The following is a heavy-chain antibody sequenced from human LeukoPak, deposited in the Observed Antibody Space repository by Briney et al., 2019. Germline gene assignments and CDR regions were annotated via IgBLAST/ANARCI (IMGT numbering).Heavy chain of an antibody. CDR3: ARDGGSYYYYYYGMDV. CDR2: ITAYNGNR. J-gene: IGHJ6*02. D-gene: IGHD1-26*01. CDR1: GYTFSNYG. Sequence: GASVKVSCKTSGYTFSNYGISWVRQAPGQGLEWMGWITAYNGNRLYAQRFQGRVTLTADTSMTTAYMELRSLTSDDTAVYYCARDGGSYYYYYYGMDVWGQGTTVTVSS. V-gene: IGHV1-18*01.